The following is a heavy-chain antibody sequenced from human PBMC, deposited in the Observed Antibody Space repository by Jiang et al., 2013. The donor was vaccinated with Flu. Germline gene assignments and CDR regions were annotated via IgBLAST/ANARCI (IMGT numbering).Heavy chain of an antibody. V-gene: IGHV4-38-2*02. J-gene: IGHJ5*02. CDR2: IYHSGST. CDR3: ARGESSIAVAGASVVRGANWFDP. Sequence: GLVKPSETLSLTCTVSGYSISSGYYWGWIRQPPGKGLEWIGSIYHSGSTYYNPSLKSRVTISVDTSKNQFSLKLSSVTAADTAVYYCARGESSIAVAGASVVRGANWFDPWGQGTLVTVSS. D-gene: IGHD6-19*01. CDR1: GYSISSGYY.